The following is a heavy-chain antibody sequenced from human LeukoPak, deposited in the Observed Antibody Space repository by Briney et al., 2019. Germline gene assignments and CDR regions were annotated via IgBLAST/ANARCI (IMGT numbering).Heavy chain of an antibody. V-gene: IGHV3-7*04. CDR3: AGSHSYAFDS. CDR1: GFTFDDYG. Sequence: GGSLRLSCAASGFTFDDYGMSWVRQAPGKGLEWVANIKPDGTYKQYVESVKGRFTISRDNAKSSLFLQMNSLRAEDTAVYYCAGSHSYAFDSWGQGTLVTVSS. CDR2: IKPDGTYK. D-gene: IGHD2-21*01. J-gene: IGHJ4*02.